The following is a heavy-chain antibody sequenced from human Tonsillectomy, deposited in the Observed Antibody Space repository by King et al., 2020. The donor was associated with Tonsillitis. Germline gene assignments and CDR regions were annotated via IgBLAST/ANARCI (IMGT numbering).Heavy chain of an antibody. Sequence: VQLVESGGGVVQPGRSLRLSCAASGFTFSSYGMHWVRQAPGKGLEWVAVISYDGNNKYYADSVKGRFTISRDNSKNTLYLQMNSLRAEDTAVYYCARDRGDSPFDYWGQGTLVTVSS. CDR2: ISYDGNNK. J-gene: IGHJ4*02. D-gene: IGHD4-17*01. V-gene: IGHV3-30*03. CDR1: GFTFSSYG. CDR3: ARDRGDSPFDY.